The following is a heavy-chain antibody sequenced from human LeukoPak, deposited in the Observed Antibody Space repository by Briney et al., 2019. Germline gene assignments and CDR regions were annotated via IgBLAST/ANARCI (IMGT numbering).Heavy chain of an antibody. CDR3: ARDGPWGFGVVNYYDY. D-gene: IGHD3-3*01. J-gene: IGHJ4*02. V-gene: IGHV3-7*01. Sequence: GGSLRLSCAASGFTFSSYWMSWVRQAPGKGLEWVANIKQDGSEKYYVDSVKGRFTISRDNAKNSLYLQMNSLRAEDTAVYYCARDGPWGFGVVNYYDYWGQGTLVTASS. CDR1: GFTFSSYW. CDR2: IKQDGSEK.